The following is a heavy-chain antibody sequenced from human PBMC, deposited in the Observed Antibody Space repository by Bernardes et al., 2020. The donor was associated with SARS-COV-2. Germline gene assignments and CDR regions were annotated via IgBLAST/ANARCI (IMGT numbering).Heavy chain of an antibody. CDR2: INHSGST. D-gene: IGHD3-3*01. CDR1: DGYFSGYY. Sequence: ETLSLTCAVYDGYFSGYYWNWIRQPPGRGLEWIGEINHSGSTNYNPSLKSRVTISVDTSKKQFSLNLTSVTAADTALYYCARKGRRDFWSAQNAFDVWGQGTVVTVSS. J-gene: IGHJ3*01. V-gene: IGHV4-34*01. CDR3: ARKGRRDFWSAQNAFDV.